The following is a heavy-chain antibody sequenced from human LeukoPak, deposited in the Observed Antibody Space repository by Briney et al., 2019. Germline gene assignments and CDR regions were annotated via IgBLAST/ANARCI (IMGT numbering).Heavy chain of an antibody. CDR2: ISYDGSNK. J-gene: IGHJ4*02. CDR3: ARQPRGYSYGLDY. D-gene: IGHD5-18*01. CDR1: GFTFSSYA. Sequence: GGSLRLSCAASGFTFSSYAMSWVRQAPGKGLEWVAVISYDGSNKYYADSVKGRFTISRDNSKNTLYLQMNSLRAEDTAVYYCARQPRGYSYGLDYWGQGTLVTVSS. V-gene: IGHV3-30*04.